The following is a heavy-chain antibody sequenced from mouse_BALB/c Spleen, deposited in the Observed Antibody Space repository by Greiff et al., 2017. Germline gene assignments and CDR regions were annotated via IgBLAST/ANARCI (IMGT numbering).Heavy chain of an antibody. J-gene: IGHJ4*01. CDR1: GFSLTSYG. CDR2: IWAGGST. V-gene: IGHV2-9*02. CDR3: ARGDTTVVADYAMDY. Sequence: QVQLKESGPGLVAPSQSLSITCTVSGFSLTSYGVHWVRQPPGKGLEWLGVIWAGGSTNYNSALMSRLSISKDNSKSQVFLKMNSLQTDDTAMYYCARGDTTVVADYAMDYWGQGTSVTVSS. D-gene: IGHD1-1*01.